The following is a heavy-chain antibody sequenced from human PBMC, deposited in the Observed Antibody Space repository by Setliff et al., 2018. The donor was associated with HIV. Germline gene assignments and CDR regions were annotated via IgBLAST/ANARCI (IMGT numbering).Heavy chain of an antibody. CDR3: ARDPYCSGDGCFRYYQH. V-gene: IGHV4-31*03. CDR2: IYNSGGT. D-gene: IGHD2-15*01. CDR1: GGSISTGGYY. J-gene: IGHJ1*01. Sequence: SETLSLTCTVSGGSISTGGYYWSWIRQHPGKGLEWIGYIYNSGGTYYNPSLKSRITMSIDTSKNQFSLKLNSVTAADTAVYFCARDPYCSGDGCFRYYQHWGRGTLVTVSS.